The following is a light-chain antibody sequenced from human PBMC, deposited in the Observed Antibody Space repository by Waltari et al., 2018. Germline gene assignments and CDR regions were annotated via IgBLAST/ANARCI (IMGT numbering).Light chain of an antibody. J-gene: IGKJ4*01. Sequence: EIVLTQSPATLSLSPGERAILSCRASQSISNYLGWYQQKLGQAPRRLVYDASKRAAGIPARFSGSGFATDFTLTISSLEPEDFAVYYCQQRSEWPLTFGGGTKVEMK. CDR2: DAS. V-gene: IGKV3-11*01. CDR1: QSISNY. CDR3: QQRSEWPLT.